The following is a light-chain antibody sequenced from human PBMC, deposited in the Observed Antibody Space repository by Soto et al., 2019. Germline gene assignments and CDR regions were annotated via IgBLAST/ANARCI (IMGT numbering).Light chain of an antibody. V-gene: IGKV1-33*01. CDR2: DAS. CDR1: QDISNY. Sequence: DIQMTQSPSSLSASVGDRVTITCQASQDISNYLNWYQQKPGKAPKLLIYDASNLETGVPSRFRGNASVTDFTFTISSLQPEDISTYYCEQYDNRPPLTFGGGTKVEIK. J-gene: IGKJ4*01. CDR3: EQYDNRPPLT.